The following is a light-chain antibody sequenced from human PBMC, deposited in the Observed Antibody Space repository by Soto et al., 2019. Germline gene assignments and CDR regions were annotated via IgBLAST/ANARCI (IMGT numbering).Light chain of an antibody. CDR3: QKYSSVPV. V-gene: IGKV1-27*01. CDR1: QGINNY. J-gene: IGKJ3*01. Sequence: DIPMTQSPSSLSASVGDRVTITCRASQGINNYVAWYQQKPGKPPKLLIYAASTLQSGVPSRFSGSGSGTEFTLTIKSLQPEDVATYSCQKYSSVPVFGPGTKVDIK. CDR2: AAS.